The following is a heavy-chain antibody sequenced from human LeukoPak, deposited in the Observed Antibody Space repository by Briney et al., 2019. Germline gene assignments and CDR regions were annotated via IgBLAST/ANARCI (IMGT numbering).Heavy chain of an antibody. CDR3: ARAFTILELY. D-gene: IGHD3-9*01. V-gene: IGHV4-39*01. Sequence: SSETLSLTCTVSGGSVSSSSYYWGWIRQPPGKGLEWIGSIYYSGSTYYNPSLKSRVTISVDTSKNQFSLKLSSVTAADTAVYYCARAFTILELYWGQGTLVTVSS. CDR1: GGSVSSSSYY. J-gene: IGHJ4*02. CDR2: IYYSGST.